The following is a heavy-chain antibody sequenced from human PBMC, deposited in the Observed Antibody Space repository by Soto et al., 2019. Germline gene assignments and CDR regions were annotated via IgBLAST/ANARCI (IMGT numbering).Heavy chain of an antibody. CDR1: GGSIRSYY. CDR2: FYTSGNT. CDR3: ARVGMVGSVLGSWFDP. J-gene: IGHJ5*02. D-gene: IGHD2-15*01. V-gene: IGHV4-4*07. Sequence: QVQLQESGPGLVKPSETLSLTCTVSGGSIRSYYWSWIRQPAGKGLEWIGRFYTSGNTNYNPSLKSRVTMSVDTSKKQFYLKLSSVTAADTAVYYCARVGMVGSVLGSWFDPWGQLTLVTVSS.